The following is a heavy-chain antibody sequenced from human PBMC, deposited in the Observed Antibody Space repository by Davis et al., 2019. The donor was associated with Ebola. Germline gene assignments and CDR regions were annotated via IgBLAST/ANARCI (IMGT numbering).Heavy chain of an antibody. CDR1: GFSFRSYG. D-gene: IGHD3-22*01. CDR2: IWYDGSNK. CDR3: ARVYDPYYYYGMDV. V-gene: IGHV3-33*08. Sequence: AGSLRLSCAVSGFSFRSYGMHWVRQAPGKGLEWVAVIWYDGSNKYYADSVKGRFTISRDNSKNTLYLQMNSLRAEDTAVYYCARVYDPYYYYGMDVWGQGTTVTVSS. J-gene: IGHJ6*02.